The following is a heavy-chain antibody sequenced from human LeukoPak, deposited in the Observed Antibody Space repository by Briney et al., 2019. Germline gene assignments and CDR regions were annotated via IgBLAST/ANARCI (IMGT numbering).Heavy chain of an antibody. CDR2: INPNRGGT. CDR3: ARVLSRTYYYGSGSPNSSY. CDR1: GYTFTGYY. J-gene: IGHJ4*02. D-gene: IGHD3-10*01. V-gene: IGHV1-2*06. Sequence: ASVKVSCKASGYTFTGYYMHWVRQAPGQGLEWMGRINPNRGGTNYAQKFQGRVTMTRDTSISTAYMELSRLRSDDTAVYYCARVLSRTYYYGSGSPNSSYWGQGTLVTVSS.